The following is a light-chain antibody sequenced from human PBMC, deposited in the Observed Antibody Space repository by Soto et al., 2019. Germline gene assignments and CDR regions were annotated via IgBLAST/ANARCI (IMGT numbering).Light chain of an antibody. V-gene: IGKV4-1*01. CDR3: QHYYSTPYT. CDR2: WAS. J-gene: IGKJ2*01. CDR1: QSVLYSSNNKNY. Sequence: DIVMTQSPDSLAVSLGERATINCKSSQSVLYSSNNKNYLAWYQQKPGQPPKLLIYWASTRESGVPDRFSGSGSGTDFTLTISSLQAEDVAVYYCQHYYSTPYTFGRGPSWRSN.